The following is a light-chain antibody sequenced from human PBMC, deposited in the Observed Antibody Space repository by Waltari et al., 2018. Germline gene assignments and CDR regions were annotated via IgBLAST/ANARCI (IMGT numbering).Light chain of an antibody. V-gene: IGLV2-11*01. CDR1: SSDVGGYNY. CDR3: CSYAGSRDVV. Sequence: QSALTQPRSVSGSPGQSVTISCTGTSSDVGGYNYASWYQQPPGKAPKLMIYDVSKRPSGVPDRFSGSKSGNTASLTISGLQAEDEADYYCCSYAGSRDVVFGGGTKLTVL. CDR2: DVS. J-gene: IGLJ2*01.